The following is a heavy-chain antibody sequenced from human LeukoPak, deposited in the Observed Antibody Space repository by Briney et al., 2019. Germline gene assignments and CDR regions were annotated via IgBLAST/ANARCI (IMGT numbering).Heavy chain of an antibody. D-gene: IGHD2-8*01. Sequence: SETLSLTCAVYGGSFSGYYWSWICQPPGKGLEWIGEINHSGSTNYNPSLKSRVTISVDTSKNQFSLKLSSVTAADTAVYYCARGGETKSLGAFDIWGQGTMVTVSS. J-gene: IGHJ3*02. CDR2: INHSGST. CDR1: GGSFSGYY. V-gene: IGHV4-34*01. CDR3: ARGGETKSLGAFDI.